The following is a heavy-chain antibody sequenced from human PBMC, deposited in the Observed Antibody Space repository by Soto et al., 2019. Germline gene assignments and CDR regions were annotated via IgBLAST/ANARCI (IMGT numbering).Heavy chain of an antibody. Sequence: GGSLRLSCAASGFTFSSYAMHWVRQAPGKGLEWVAVISYDGSNKYYADSVKGRFTISRDNSKNTLYLQMNSLRAEDTAVYYCARGVVVATPFDYWGQGTLVTVSS. J-gene: IGHJ4*02. CDR1: GFTFSSYA. V-gene: IGHV3-30-3*01. CDR3: ARGVVVATPFDY. D-gene: IGHD5-12*01. CDR2: ISYDGSNK.